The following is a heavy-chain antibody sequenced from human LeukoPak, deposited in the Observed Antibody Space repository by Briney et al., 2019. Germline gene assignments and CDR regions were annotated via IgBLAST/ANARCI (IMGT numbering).Heavy chain of an antibody. J-gene: IGHJ4*02. CDR3: ARGPLTTVGEGVDY. Sequence: GASLKISCKGSGYRFTSYWIGWVRQLPGKGLGWMGIVYPGDSDTRYSPSFQGQVTISADKSISTAYLQWSSLKASDTAMYYCARGPLTTVGEGVDYWGQGTLVTVSS. V-gene: IGHV5-51*01. CDR1: GYRFTSYW. CDR2: VYPGDSDT. D-gene: IGHD4-23*01.